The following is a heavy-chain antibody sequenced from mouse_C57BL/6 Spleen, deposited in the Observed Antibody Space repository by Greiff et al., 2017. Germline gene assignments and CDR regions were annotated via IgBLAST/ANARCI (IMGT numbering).Heavy chain of an antibody. J-gene: IGHJ3*01. V-gene: IGHV1-80*01. Sequence: QVQLQQSGAELVKPGASVKISCKASGYAFSSYWLNWLKQRPGKGLLWIGQIYPGDGDTNYNGKFKGKATLTADKSSSTAYMQLSSLTSEDSAVYVCARPYYYGSSPFADWGQGTLVTVSA. D-gene: IGHD1-1*01. CDR3: ARPYYYGSSPFAD. CDR1: GYAFSSYW. CDR2: IYPGDGDT.